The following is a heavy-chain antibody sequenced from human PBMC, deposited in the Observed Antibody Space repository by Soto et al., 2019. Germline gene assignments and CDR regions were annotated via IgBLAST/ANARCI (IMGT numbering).Heavy chain of an antibody. J-gene: IGHJ5*02. CDR3: ASQLGYCSGGSCYDWFDP. CDR1: GGSISSSSYY. D-gene: IGHD2-15*01. V-gene: IGHV4-39*01. Sequence: PSETLSLTCTVSGGSISSSSYYWGWVRQPPGKGLEWIGSIYYSGSTYYNPSLKSRVTISVDTSKNQFSLKLSSVTAADTAVYYCASQLGYCSGGSCYDWFDPWGQGTLVTVSS. CDR2: IYYSGST.